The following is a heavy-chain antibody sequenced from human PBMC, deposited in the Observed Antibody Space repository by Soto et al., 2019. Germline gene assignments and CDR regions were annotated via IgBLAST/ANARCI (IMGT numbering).Heavy chain of an antibody. Sequence: GGSLRLYCAASGFTFSSYAMSWVRQAPGKGLEWVSAISGSGGSTYYADSVKGRFTISRDNSKNTLYLQMNSLRAEDTAVYYCARSYSSSSFYYYYGVDVWGQGTTVTVSS. V-gene: IGHV3-23*01. D-gene: IGHD6-6*01. CDR1: GFTFSSYA. CDR3: ARSYSSSSFYYYYGVDV. J-gene: IGHJ6*02. CDR2: ISGSGGST.